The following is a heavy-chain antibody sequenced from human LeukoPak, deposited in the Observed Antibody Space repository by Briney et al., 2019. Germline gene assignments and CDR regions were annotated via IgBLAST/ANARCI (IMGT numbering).Heavy chain of an antibody. D-gene: IGHD3-3*01. CDR1: GFTVSSNY. CDR3: ARSTIFGVVISDY. Sequence: PGESLKISCAASGFTVSSNYMSWVRQAPGKGLEWVSVIHSGGRTYYADSVKGRFTISRDNSKNTLYLQMNSLRAEDTALYYCARSTIFGVVISDYWGQGTLVTVSS. CDR2: IHSGGRT. J-gene: IGHJ4*02. V-gene: IGHV3-66*01.